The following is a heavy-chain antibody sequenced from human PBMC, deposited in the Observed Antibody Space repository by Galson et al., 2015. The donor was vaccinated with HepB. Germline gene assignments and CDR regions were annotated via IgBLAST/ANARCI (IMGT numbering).Heavy chain of an antibody. V-gene: IGHV3-7*01. CDR2: IKEDGDVK. CDR3: ARVFFRFRYFDWSQ. J-gene: IGHJ4*02. Sequence: SLRLSCAASGFTFRNYWMTWVRQAPGKGLEWVANIKEDGDVKYYVDSVKGRFTISRDNAKNSLYLQLDSLGVEDTAVYYCARVFFRFRYFDWSQWGQGTLVTVSS. D-gene: IGHD3-9*01. CDR1: GFTFRNYW.